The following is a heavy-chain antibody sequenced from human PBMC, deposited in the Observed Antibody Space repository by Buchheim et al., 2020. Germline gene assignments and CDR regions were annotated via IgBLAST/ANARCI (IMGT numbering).Heavy chain of an antibody. D-gene: IGHD2-15*01. Sequence: EVQLLESGGGLVQPGGSLRLSCAASGFTFSSYAMSWVRQAPGKGLEWVSAISGSGGSTYYADSVKGRFTISRDNSKNTLYLQMNSRRAEDTAVYYCAKIYCSGGSCRYYYYGMDVWGQGTT. V-gene: IGHV3-23*01. CDR3: AKIYCSGGSCRYYYYGMDV. CDR1: GFTFSSYA. J-gene: IGHJ6*02. CDR2: ISGSGGST.